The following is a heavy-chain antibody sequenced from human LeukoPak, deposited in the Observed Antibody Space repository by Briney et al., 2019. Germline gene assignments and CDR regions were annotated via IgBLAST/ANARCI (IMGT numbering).Heavy chain of an antibody. V-gene: IGHV1-2*02. CDR1: GYTSSGYY. D-gene: IGHD1-26*01. CDR2: INPNNGGT. J-gene: IGHJ4*02. Sequence: ASVKVSCKASGYTSSGYYIHWVRQAPGQGLEWMGWINPNNGGTRYAQKLQGRITMTRDTSISTVYVELNELISDDTAVYYCAGKLVGGNPFDFWGQGTLVTVSS. CDR3: AGKLVGGNPFDF.